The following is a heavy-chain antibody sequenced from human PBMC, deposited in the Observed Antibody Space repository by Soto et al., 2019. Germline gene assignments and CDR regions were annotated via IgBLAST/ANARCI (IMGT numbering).Heavy chain of an antibody. D-gene: IGHD3-3*02. CDR1: GYTFSAYT. Sequence: QAQLVHSGAEMKKPGASVKVSCKATGYTFSAYTMNWVRQAPGQSLEWMGWINAGSGNTKYSQNFQGRVSITRDTSASTVYMELNGLTSEDTAVYYCARDTETLGPRANDALDIWGQGTMVTVSS. V-gene: IGHV1-3*01. J-gene: IGHJ3*02. CDR3: ARDTETLGPRANDALDI. CDR2: INAGSGNT.